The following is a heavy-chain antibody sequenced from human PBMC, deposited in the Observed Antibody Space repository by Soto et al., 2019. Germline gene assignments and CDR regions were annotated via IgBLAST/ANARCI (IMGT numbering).Heavy chain of an antibody. J-gene: IGHJ2*01. D-gene: IGHD3-16*01. CDR2: INAGNGNT. Sequence: QVQLVQSGAEVKKPGASVKVSCKASGYTFTSYAMHWVRQAPGQRLEWMGWINAGNGNTKYSQKFQGRVTITRDTSASTAYMELSSLRSEDTAVYYCARSVPVSGGWDPWYFDLWGRGTLVTVSS. V-gene: IGHV1-3*01. CDR3: ARSVPVSGGWDPWYFDL. CDR1: GYTFTSYA.